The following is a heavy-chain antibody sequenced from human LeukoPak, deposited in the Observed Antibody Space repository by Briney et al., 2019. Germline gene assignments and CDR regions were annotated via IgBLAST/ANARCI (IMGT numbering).Heavy chain of an antibody. CDR3: ARGRDYYDYVWGSYRYQYYFDY. J-gene: IGHJ4*02. V-gene: IGHV4-34*01. Sequence: SETLSLTCAVYGGSFSGYYWSWIRQPPGKGLEWIGEINHSGSTNYNPSLKSRVTISVDTSKNQFSLKLSSVTAADTAVYYCARGRDYYDYVWGSYRYQYYFDYWGQGTLVTVSS. CDR1: GGSFSGYY. CDR2: INHSGST. D-gene: IGHD3-16*02.